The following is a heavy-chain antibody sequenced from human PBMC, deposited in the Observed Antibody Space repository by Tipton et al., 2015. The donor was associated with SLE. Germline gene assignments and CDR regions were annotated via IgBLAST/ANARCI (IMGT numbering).Heavy chain of an antibody. CDR1: GGSFNGYF. J-gene: IGHJ4*02. CDR2: IHYTGST. Sequence: LRLSCSVSGGSFNGYFWSWIRQPPGKELQWLGYIHYTGSTHYSPSLESRVTISVDASKNQFSLMLSSVTAADTAVYYCARHTGASPFDSWGQGTLVTVSS. V-gene: IGHV4-59*08. CDR3: ARHTGASPFDS. D-gene: IGHD3-10*01.